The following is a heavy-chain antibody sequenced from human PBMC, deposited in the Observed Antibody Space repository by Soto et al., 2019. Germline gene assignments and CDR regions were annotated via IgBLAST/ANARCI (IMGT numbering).Heavy chain of an antibody. Sequence: GWSLRLSCVCSGFSLANFPMNWVRQTPGKGLEWISYISPRGDNIYYTESVKGRFTISRDNARNSLYLQMNSLRDEDAALYYCEKGPHLNIGWPYEFDFWGQGVPVTVFS. CDR1: GFSLANFP. CDR3: EKGPHLNIGWPYEFDF. J-gene: IGHJ4*02. CDR2: ISPRGDNI. V-gene: IGHV3-48*02. D-gene: IGHD6-19*01.